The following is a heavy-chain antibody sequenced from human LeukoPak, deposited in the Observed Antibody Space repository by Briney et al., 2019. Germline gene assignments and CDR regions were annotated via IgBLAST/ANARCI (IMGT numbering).Heavy chain of an antibody. Sequence: GASVKVSCKASGYSFTSYSIHWVRQAPGQGLEWMGIINPSAGSTSHAQKFQGRVTMTRDMSTSTVYMELSSLRSEDTAVYYCARGHGSGYTNWFDPWGQGTLVTVSS. CDR1: GYSFTSYS. CDR3: ARGHGSGYTNWFDP. CDR2: INPSAGST. D-gene: IGHD3-10*01. J-gene: IGHJ5*02. V-gene: IGHV1-46*01.